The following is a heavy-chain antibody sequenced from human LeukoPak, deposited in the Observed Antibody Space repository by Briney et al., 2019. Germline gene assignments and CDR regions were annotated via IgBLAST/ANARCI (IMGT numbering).Heavy chain of an antibody. Sequence: SETLSLTCAVYGGSFSGYYWSWIRQSPGKGLEWIGEINHRGSTNYNPSLKSRVTISVDTSKNQFSLKLSSVTAADTAVYYCARHGVLLWFGDGQNWFDPWGQGTLVTVSS. V-gene: IGHV4-34*01. CDR2: INHRGST. D-gene: IGHD3-10*01. CDR1: GGSFSGYY. CDR3: ARHGVLLWFGDGQNWFDP. J-gene: IGHJ5*02.